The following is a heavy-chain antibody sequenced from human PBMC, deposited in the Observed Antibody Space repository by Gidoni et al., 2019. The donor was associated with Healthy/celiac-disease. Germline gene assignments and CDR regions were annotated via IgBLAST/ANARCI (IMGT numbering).Heavy chain of an antibody. V-gene: IGHV3-74*01. CDR3: ARGPRALLLLDYYYGMDV. D-gene: IGHD2-15*01. CDR2: INSDGSST. Sequence: EVQLVESGGGLVQPGGSLRLSCAASGFTFSSYWMHWVRQAPGKGLVWVSRINSDGSSTSYADSVKGRFTISRDNAKNTLYLQMNSLRAEDTAVYYCARGPRALLLLDYYYGMDVWGQGTTVTVSS. CDR1: GFTFSSYW. J-gene: IGHJ6*02.